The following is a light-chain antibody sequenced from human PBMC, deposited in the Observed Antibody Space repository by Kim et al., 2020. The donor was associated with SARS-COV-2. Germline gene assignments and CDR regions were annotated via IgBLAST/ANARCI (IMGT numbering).Light chain of an antibody. CDR3: QQYSSSAWT. V-gene: IGKV3-20*01. CDR1: QSVSSSY. J-gene: IGKJ1*01. CDR2: AAS. Sequence: EIVLTQFPGTLSLSPGERATLSCRASQSVSSSYLAWYQQKPGQAPRLLIYAASSRATGIPDRFSGSGSGTDFTLTISRLEPEYFAVYYCQQYSSSAWTFGQGTKVDIK.